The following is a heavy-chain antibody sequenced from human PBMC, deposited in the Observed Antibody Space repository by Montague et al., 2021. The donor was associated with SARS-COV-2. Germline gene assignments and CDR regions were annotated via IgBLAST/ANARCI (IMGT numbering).Heavy chain of an antibody. D-gene: IGHD6-13*01. CDR1: GGSVSSDNW. J-gene: IGHJ4*02. CDR2: IYHSGTT. CDR3: ARGVVAAPDTSDY. V-gene: IGHV4-4*02. Sequence: SETLSLTCTVSGGSVSSDNWWTWVRQPPGKGLEWIGEIYHSGTTNYNPSLQSRVTISVDKSRNHLSLNLRSVTAADTALYYCARGVVAAPDTSDYWGQGTLVTVSS.